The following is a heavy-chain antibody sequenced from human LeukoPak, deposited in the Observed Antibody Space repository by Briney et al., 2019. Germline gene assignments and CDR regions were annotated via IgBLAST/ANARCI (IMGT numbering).Heavy chain of an antibody. V-gene: IGHV4-38-2*02. Sequence: SETLSPTCTVSGYSISSAHYWGWIRQPPGKGLEWIGSIFHSGSTYYNPSLKSRVTMSVDTSKNQFSLKLSSVTAADTAVYYCARDGIAAAGTLGVVYDYWGQGTLVTVSS. D-gene: IGHD6-13*01. CDR2: IFHSGST. CDR1: GYSISSAHY. J-gene: IGHJ4*02. CDR3: ARDGIAAAGTLGVVYDY.